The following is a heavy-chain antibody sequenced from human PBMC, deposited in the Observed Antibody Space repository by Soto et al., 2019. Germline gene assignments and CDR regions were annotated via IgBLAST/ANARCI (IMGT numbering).Heavy chain of an antibody. CDR2: ISYDGSNK. V-gene: IGHV3-30-3*01. Sequence: GGSLRLSCAACGFTFSSYAMHWVRQAPGNGLEWVAVISYDGSNKYYADSVKGRFTISRDNSKNTLYLQMNSLRAEDTAVYYWARGIGGGRGYYFDYRGQGTLVTVSS. CDR3: ARGIGGGRGYYFDY. CDR1: GFTFSSYA. J-gene: IGHJ4*02. D-gene: IGHD2-15*01.